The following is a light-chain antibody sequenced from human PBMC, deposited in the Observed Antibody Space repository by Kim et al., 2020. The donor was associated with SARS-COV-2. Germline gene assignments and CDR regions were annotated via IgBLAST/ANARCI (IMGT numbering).Light chain of an antibody. CDR2: QDT. J-gene: IGLJ2*01. V-gene: IGLV3-1*01. CDR3: QACDSSTVV. CDR1: KLGDKY. Sequence: SYELTQPPSVSVSPGQTASITCPGDKLGDKYACXYQQKPGQSPVLVIYQDTKRPSRIPERFSGPNSGNTATLTISGTQAMDEADHYCQACDSSTVVFGGG.